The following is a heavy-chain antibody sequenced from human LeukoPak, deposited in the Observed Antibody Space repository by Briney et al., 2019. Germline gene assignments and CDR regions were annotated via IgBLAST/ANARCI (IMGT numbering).Heavy chain of an antibody. CDR1: EFTFSNYA. J-gene: IGHJ4*02. D-gene: IGHD4-11*01. Sequence: GGSLRLSCAASEFTFSNYALHWVRQAPGKGLQWVAVISYDGNTIHYADSVKGRFIISRDTSKNTLYLQMSSLRAEDTTVYYCARSGGLQKFDYWGQGNLVTASS. V-gene: IGHV3-30-3*01. CDR3: ARSGGLQKFDY. CDR2: ISYDGNTI.